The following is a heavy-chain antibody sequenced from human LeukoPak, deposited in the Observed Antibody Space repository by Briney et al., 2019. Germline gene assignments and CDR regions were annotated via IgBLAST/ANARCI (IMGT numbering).Heavy chain of an antibody. D-gene: IGHD3-16*02. V-gene: IGHV3-21*01. J-gene: IGHJ4*02. CDR2: ISSSSSYI. CDR3: ARVLDDYVWGSYRYLDY. CDR1: GFTFSSYS. Sequence: GGSLRLSCAASGFTFSSYSMNWVRQAPGKGLEWVSSISSSSSYIYYADSVKGRFTISRDNAKNSLYLQMNSLRAEDTAVYYCARVLDDYVWGSYRYLDYWGQGTLGTVSS.